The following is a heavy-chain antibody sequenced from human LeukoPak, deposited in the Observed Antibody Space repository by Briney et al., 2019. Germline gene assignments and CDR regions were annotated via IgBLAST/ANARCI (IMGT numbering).Heavy chain of an antibody. CDR2: ISTSSTYI. D-gene: IGHD2-21*02. V-gene: IGHV3-21*01. J-gene: IGHJ4*02. Sequence: PGGSLRLSCAASGFTFSSYSMNWVRQAPGKGLEWVSSISTSSTYIYYADSVKGRFTISRDNAEDSLYLQMSSLRAEDTAIYYCARHLYHCGGGNCYYYFDYWGQGTLVTVSS. CDR1: GFTFSSYS. CDR3: ARHLYHCGGGNCYYYFDY.